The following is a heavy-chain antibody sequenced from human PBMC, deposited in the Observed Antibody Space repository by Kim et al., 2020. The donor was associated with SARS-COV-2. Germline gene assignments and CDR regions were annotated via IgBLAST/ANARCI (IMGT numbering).Heavy chain of an antibody. CDR1: GFTFSSYW. CDR3: ARNHIAAAGPLGGFYYYYYGMDV. V-gene: IGHV3-7*01. Sequence: GGSLRLSCAASGFTFSSYWMSWVRQAPGKGLEWVANIKQDGSEKYYVDSVKGRFTISRDNAKNSLYLQMNSLRAEDTAVYYCARNHIAAAGPLGGFYYYYYGMDVWGQGTTVTVSS. CDR2: IKQDGSEK. J-gene: IGHJ6*02. D-gene: IGHD6-13*01.